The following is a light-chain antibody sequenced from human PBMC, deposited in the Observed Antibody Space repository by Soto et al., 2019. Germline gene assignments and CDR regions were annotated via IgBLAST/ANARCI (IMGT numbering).Light chain of an antibody. Sequence: DIQMTQSPSTLSASVGDRVTITCRASQSISGWLAWYQQKAGKAPKLLIYNASSLKSAVPSRFSGSGSGTAFTLTISSLHPDDFATYYCQHYNSYPLTFGEGTKLEIK. J-gene: IGKJ4*01. CDR2: NAS. CDR1: QSISGW. CDR3: QHYNSYPLT. V-gene: IGKV1-5*03.